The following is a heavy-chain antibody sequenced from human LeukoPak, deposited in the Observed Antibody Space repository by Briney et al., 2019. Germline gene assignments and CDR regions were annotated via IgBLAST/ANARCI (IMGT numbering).Heavy chain of an antibody. Sequence: GASVKVSCKASGYTFTSYAMHWVRQAPGQRLEWMGWIRAYNGNTNYAQKLQGRVTMTTDTSTSTAYMELRSLRSDDTAVYYCARAGLRGWFDYWGQGTLVTVSS. D-gene: IGHD6-19*01. CDR2: IRAYNGNT. CDR3: ARAGLRGWFDY. V-gene: IGHV1-18*01. J-gene: IGHJ4*02. CDR1: GYTFTSYA.